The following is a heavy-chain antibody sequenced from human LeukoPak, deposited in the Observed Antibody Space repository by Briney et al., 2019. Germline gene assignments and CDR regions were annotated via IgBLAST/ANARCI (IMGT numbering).Heavy chain of an antibody. J-gene: IGHJ4*02. Sequence: TTSETLSLTCTVSGGSISSYYWSWIRQPPGKGLEWIGYIYYSGSTNYNPSLKSRVTISVDTSKNQFSLKLSSVTAADTAVYYCASVQSKVYYFDYWGQGTLVTVSS. CDR1: GGSISSYY. CDR2: IYYSGST. V-gene: IGHV4-59*01. CDR3: ASVQSKVYYFDY. D-gene: IGHD4-11*01.